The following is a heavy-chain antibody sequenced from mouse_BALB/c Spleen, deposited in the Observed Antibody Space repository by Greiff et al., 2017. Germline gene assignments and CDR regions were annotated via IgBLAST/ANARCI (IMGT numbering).Heavy chain of an antibody. Sequence: VQLQQPGAELVRPGASVKLSCKASGYTFTSYWINWVKQRPGQGLEWIGNIYPSDSDTNYNQKFKDKATLTVDKSSSTAYMQLSSPTSEDSAVYYCTRDTTVVARYYFDYWGQGTTLTVSS. CDR3: TRDTTVVARYYFDY. CDR2: IYPSDSDT. D-gene: IGHD1-1*01. J-gene: IGHJ2*01. V-gene: IGHV1-69*02. CDR1: GYTFTSYW.